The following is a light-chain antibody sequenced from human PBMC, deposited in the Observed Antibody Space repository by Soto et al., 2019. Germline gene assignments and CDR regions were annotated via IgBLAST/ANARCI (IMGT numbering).Light chain of an antibody. Sequence: IVMTQSPATLSVSPGERATLSCRASQSVSSNLAWYQQKPGQAPRLLIYGASTRATGIPARFSGSGSGTEFTLTISSLQSEDFAVYYCQQYNNWLTWTFGQGTKVEIK. CDR1: QSVSSN. V-gene: IGKV3-15*01. CDR2: GAS. J-gene: IGKJ1*01. CDR3: QQYNNWLTWT.